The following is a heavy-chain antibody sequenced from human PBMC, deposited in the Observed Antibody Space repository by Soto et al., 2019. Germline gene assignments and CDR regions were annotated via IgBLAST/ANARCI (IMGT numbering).Heavy chain of an antibody. CDR2: ISGSGGST. V-gene: IGHV3-23*01. D-gene: IGHD5-12*01. J-gene: IGHJ4*02. CDR1: GFTFSSYA. Sequence: EVQLLESGGGLVQPGGSLRLSCAASGFTFSSYAMSWVRQAPGKGLEWVSAISGSGGSTYYADSVKGRFTISRDNSKNTLYLQMNSLRAEDTAVYYCEKVGDSGYDWGHFDYWGQGTLVTVSS. CDR3: EKVGDSGYDWGHFDY.